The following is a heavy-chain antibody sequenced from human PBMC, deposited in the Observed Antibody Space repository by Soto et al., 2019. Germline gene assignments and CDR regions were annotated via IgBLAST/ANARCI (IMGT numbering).Heavy chain of an antibody. D-gene: IGHD2-8*01. V-gene: IGHV3-15*01. CDR1: GFTFNYAW. CDR2: IKSKTDGGTT. Sequence: GGSLRLSCAASGFTFNYAWMSWVRQAPGKGLEWVGRIKSKTDGGTTDYAAPVKGRFTVSRDDSTNTLYLQMNSLQTDDTALYYCTRTFCTNGVCPPDAFDRRAQRTMDTGSS. J-gene: IGHJ4*03. CDR3: TRTFCTNGVCPPDAFDR.